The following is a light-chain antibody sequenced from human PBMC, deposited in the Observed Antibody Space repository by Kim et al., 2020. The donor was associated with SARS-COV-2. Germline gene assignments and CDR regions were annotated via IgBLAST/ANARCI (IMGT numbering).Light chain of an antibody. J-gene: IGLJ2*01. V-gene: IGLV3-1*01. CDR3: QAWDSSTVV. CDR1: KLGDKT. Sequence: VSPGQTATISCSGDKLGDKTACWYQQKPGQSPVVVIYQDTKRSSGIPERFSGSNSGNTATLTIRGTKALDEADYYCQAWDSSTVVFGGGTQLTVL. CDR2: QDT.